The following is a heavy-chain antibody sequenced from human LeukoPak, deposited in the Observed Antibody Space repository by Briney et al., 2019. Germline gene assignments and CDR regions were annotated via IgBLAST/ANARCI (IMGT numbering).Heavy chain of an antibody. CDR3: AKGKFNYYYYYMDV. Sequence: GGSLRLSCAASGFTFSSYGMSWVRQAPGKGLEWVSAISGRGGSTYYADSVKGRFTISRDNSKNTLYLQMNSLRAEDTAVYYCAKGKFNYYYYYMDVWGKGTTVTVSS. J-gene: IGHJ6*03. CDR1: GFTFSSYG. V-gene: IGHV3-23*01. CDR2: ISGRGGST.